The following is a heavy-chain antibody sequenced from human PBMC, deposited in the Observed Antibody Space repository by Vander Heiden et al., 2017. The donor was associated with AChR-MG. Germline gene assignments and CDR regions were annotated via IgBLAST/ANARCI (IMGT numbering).Heavy chain of an antibody. D-gene: IGHD5-12*01. J-gene: IGHJ4*02. V-gene: IGHV3-33*01. Sequence: QAPGKGLEWVAVIWYDGSNKYYADSVKGRFTISRDNSKNTLYLQMNSLRAEDTAVYYCARFRLPYYFDYWGQGTLVTVS. CDR2: IWYDGSNK. CDR3: ARFRLPYYFDY.